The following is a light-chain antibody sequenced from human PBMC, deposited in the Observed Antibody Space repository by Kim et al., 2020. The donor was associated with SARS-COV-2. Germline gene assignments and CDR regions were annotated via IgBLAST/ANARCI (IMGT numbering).Light chain of an antibody. V-gene: IGLV3-21*04. CDR2: YDS. J-gene: IGLJ1*01. CDR3: QVWDSSSDLYV. Sequence: APGKTARITGGGNNLGSKSVHWYQQKPGQAPVLVIYYDSDRPSGIPERFSGSNSGNTATLTISRVEAVDEADYYCQVWDSSSDLYVFGTGTKVTVL. CDR1: NLGSKS.